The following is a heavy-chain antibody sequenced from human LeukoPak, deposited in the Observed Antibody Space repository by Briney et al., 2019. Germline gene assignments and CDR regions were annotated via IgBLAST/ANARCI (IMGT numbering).Heavy chain of an antibody. CDR1: GYTFTSYY. V-gene: IGHV1-46*01. Sequence: ASVTVSCKASGYTFTSYYMHWVRQAPGQGLEWMGIINPSGGSTSYAQKFQGRVTMTRDMSTSTVYMELSSLRSEDTAVYYCARSDYGGNFGYWGQGTLVTVSS. J-gene: IGHJ4*02. CDR3: ARSDYGGNFGY. D-gene: IGHD4-23*01. CDR2: INPSGGST.